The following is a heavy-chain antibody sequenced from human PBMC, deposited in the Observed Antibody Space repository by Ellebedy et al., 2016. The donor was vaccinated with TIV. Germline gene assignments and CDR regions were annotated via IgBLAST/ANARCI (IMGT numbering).Heavy chain of an antibody. V-gene: IGHV4-39*01. CDR2: IYYSWST. CDR1: GGSISSSSYY. D-gene: IGHD6-19*01. CDR3: ARGVGWGSSYYFDY. J-gene: IGHJ4*02. Sequence: SETLSLTCTVSGGSISSSSYYWGWIRKPPGKGLEWIGSIYYSWSTYYNPSLRSRVTISVDTSKNQFSLKLSSVTAADTAVYYCARGVGWGSSYYFDYWGQGTLVTVSS.